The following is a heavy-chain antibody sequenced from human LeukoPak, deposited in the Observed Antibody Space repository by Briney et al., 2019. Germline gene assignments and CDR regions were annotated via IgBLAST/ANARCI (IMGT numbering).Heavy chain of an antibody. CDR1: GFAFSGYT. CDR3: ARDGRYSGYDRSPFDY. CDR2: ISSSSSYI. D-gene: IGHD5-12*01. J-gene: IGHJ4*02. V-gene: IGHV3-21*01. Sequence: GGSLRLSCAASGFAFSGYTMNWVRQAPGKGLEWVSFISSSSSYIYYADSVKGRFTISRDNAKNSLYLQMNSLRAEDTAVYYCARDGRYSGYDRSPFDYWGQGTLVTVSS.